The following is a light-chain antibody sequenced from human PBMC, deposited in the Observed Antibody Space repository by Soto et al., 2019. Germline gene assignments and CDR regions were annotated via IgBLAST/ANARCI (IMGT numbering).Light chain of an antibody. Sequence: QAVVTQEPSLTVSPGGTVTLTCGSITGAVTSGHYPYWFQQKPGQAPRTLIYDTSNKHSWTPARFSGSLLGGKAALTLSGAQPEDEADYYCLLHYSDSLAFGGGTKLTVL. V-gene: IGLV7-46*01. CDR3: LLHYSDSLA. CDR2: DTS. CDR1: TGAVTSGHY. J-gene: IGLJ2*01.